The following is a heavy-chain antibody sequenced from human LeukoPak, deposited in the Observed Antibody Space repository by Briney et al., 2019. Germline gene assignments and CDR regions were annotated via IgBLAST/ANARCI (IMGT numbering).Heavy chain of an antibody. D-gene: IGHD3-22*01. CDR1: GGSISSSSYY. CDR3: ARRTYYYDSSGYFGAFDI. J-gene: IGHJ3*02. CDR2: IYYSGST. V-gene: IGHV4-39*01. Sequence: SETLSLTCTVSGGSISSSSYYWGWIRQPPGKGLEWIGSIYYSGSTYYNPSLKSRVTISVATSKNQFSLKLSSVTAADTAVYYCARRTYYYDSSGYFGAFDIWGQGTMVTVSS.